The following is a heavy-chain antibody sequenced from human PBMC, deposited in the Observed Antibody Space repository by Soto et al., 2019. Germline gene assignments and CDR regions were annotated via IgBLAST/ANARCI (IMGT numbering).Heavy chain of an antibody. D-gene: IGHD3-22*01. CDR2: IYSGGST. J-gene: IGHJ4*02. CDR1: GFTVSSNY. Sequence: GGSLRLSCAASGFTVSSNYMSWVRQAPGKGLEWVSVIYSGGSTYYADSVKGRFTISRDNSKNTLYLQMNSLRAEDTAVYYCARESYDSSLRPFDYWGQGTLVTVSS. V-gene: IGHV3-53*01. CDR3: ARESYDSSLRPFDY.